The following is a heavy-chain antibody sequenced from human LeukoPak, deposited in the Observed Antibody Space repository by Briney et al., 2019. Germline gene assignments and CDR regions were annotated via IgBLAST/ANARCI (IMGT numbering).Heavy chain of an antibody. CDR1: GGSISSSNYF. D-gene: IGHD2-2*01. Sequence: SETLSLTCTVSGGSISSSNYFWGWIRQPPGKGLEWIGTIYYTGTTYYNSSLKSRVTISVDTSKNQFSLKLSSVTAADTAVYYCARGISSCSSTSCYFSPISRRVWFDPWGQGTLVTVSS. V-gene: IGHV4-39*07. J-gene: IGHJ5*02. CDR2: IYYTGTT. CDR3: ARGISSCSSTSCYFSPISRRVWFDP.